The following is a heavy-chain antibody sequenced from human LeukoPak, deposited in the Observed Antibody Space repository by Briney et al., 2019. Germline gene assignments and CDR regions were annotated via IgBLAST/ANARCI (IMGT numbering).Heavy chain of an antibody. CDR1: GYTFTSFG. Sequence: ASVKVSCKASGYTFTSFGISWVRQAPGQGLEWMGWISAYNGYTNYAQKFQDRVTMTTDTSTSTAYMELRSLRSDDTAVYYCARDNSVRDEAWWFNPRGQGTLVTVSS. CDR2: ISAYNGYT. CDR3: ARDNSVRDEAWWFNP. D-gene: IGHD5-24*01. V-gene: IGHV1-18*01. J-gene: IGHJ5*02.